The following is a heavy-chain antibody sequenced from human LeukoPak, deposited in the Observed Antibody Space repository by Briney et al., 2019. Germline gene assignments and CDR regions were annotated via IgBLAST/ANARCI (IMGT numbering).Heavy chain of an antibody. CDR2: IVVGSGNT. J-gene: IGHJ4*02. Sequence: WASVKVSCKASGFTFTSSAVQWVRQARGQRLEWIGGIVVGSGNTNYAQKFQERVTITRDMSTSTAYMELSRLRSDDTAVYYCARRDMAATKDYWGQGTLVSVSS. CDR3: ARRDMAATKDY. V-gene: IGHV1-58*01. CDR1: GFTFTSSA. D-gene: IGHD6-13*01.